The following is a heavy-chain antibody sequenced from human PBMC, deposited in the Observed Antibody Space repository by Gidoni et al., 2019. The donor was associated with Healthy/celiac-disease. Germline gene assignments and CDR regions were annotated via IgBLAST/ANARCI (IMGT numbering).Heavy chain of an antibody. CDR2: INWNGGST. V-gene: IGHV3-20*04. CDR3: AKYGDYSKYYFDY. Sequence: EVQLVESGGGVVRPGGSLRLSCAASGSTFDDYGMSWVRPAPGKGLEWVSGINWNGGSTGDADSVKGRFTISRDNAKNSLYLQMNSLRAEDTALYYCAKYGDYSKYYFDYWGQGTLVTVSS. D-gene: IGHD4-17*01. CDR1: GSTFDDYG. J-gene: IGHJ4*02.